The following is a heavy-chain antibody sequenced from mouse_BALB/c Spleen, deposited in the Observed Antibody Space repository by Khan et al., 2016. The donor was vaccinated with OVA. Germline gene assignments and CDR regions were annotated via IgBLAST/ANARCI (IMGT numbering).Heavy chain of an antibody. Sequence: QVQLKQSGAELARPGASVKMSCKASGYTFTSYTMHWVRQRPGQALEWIGHINPSNNYTNYNQNFKDKAALIVDKSSNTAYMQLSSLTSEDSAVYYCVREGAYFRSGGWFDYWGQGTLVTVAA. D-gene: IGHD2-14*01. CDR3: VREGAYFRSGGWFDY. J-gene: IGHJ3*01. V-gene: IGHV1-4*01. CDR1: GYTFTSYT. CDR2: INPSNNYT.